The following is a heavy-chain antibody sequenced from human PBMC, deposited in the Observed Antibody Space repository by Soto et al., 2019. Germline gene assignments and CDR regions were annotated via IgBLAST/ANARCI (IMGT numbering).Heavy chain of an antibody. V-gene: IGHV4-59*01. Sequence: SETLSLTCPVSGGSISSYYLSWIRQPPGKGLEWIGYIYYSGSTNYNPSLKSRVTISVDTSKNQFSLKLSSVTAADTAVYYCARDYGDQDPYFDYWGQGTLVTVSS. CDR1: GGSISSYY. CDR2: IYYSGST. D-gene: IGHD4-17*01. J-gene: IGHJ4*02. CDR3: ARDYGDQDPYFDY.